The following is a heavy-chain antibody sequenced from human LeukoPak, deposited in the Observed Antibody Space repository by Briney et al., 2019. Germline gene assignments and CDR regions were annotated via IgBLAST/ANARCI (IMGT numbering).Heavy chain of an antibody. V-gene: IGHV4-61*02. CDR1: GDSISSGDYY. Sequence: SETLSLTCTVSGDSISSGDYYWSWIRQPAGKGLEWIGRISSSGSTNYNPSLKSRVTISVDTSKNQFSLKLTSVTAADTAVYYCARGRDYDSTTYWGDYYMDVWGKGTTVTVSS. CDR3: ARGRDYDSTTYWGDYYMDV. J-gene: IGHJ6*03. D-gene: IGHD2/OR15-2a*01. CDR2: ISSSGST.